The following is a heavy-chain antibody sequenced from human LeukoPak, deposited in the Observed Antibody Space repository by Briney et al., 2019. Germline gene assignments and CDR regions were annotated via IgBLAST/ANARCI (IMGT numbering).Heavy chain of an antibody. J-gene: IGHJ4*02. D-gene: IGHD1-26*01. CDR1: GYTFINYD. V-gene: IGHV1-8*01. CDR2: MSPNSGNT. CDR3: TRGRHRGSYVFDY. Sequence: ASVKVSCKAAGYTFINYDINWVRQATGQGLEWMGWMSPNSGNTGYAQKFQGRVTMTRNTSISTAYMELSSLRSEDTAVYYCTRGRHRGSYVFDYWGQGTLVTVSS.